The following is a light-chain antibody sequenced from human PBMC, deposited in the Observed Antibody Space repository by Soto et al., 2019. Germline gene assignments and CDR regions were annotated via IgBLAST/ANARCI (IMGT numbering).Light chain of an antibody. CDR2: GAS. J-gene: IGKJ4*01. CDR1: QSVTSSS. CDR3: HQYGSSPLT. Sequence: EIVLTQSPGTLSLSPGERATLSCRASQSVTSSSLAWYQQKPGQAPRLLVYGASRRATGIPDRFSGSGSGTDFTLTISRLEPQDFAMYYCHQYGSSPLTFGVGTKVEIK. V-gene: IGKV3-20*01.